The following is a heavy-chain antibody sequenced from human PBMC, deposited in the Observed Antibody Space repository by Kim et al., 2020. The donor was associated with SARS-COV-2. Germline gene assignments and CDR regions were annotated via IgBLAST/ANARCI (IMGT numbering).Heavy chain of an antibody. Sequence: YSPTLKSRVTISVDTSKNQFSRKLSSVTAADTAVYYCARYSSSSANFDYWGQGTLVTVSS. CDR3: ARYSSSSANFDY. J-gene: IGHJ4*02. D-gene: IGHD6-6*01. V-gene: IGHV4-59*01.